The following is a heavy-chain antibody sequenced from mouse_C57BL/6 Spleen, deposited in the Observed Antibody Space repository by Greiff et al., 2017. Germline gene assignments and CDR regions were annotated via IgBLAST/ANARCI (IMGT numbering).Heavy chain of an antibody. J-gene: IGHJ4*01. CDR2: ISSGGDYI. Sequence: EVKVEESGAGLVKPGGSLKLSCAASGFTFSSYAMSWVRQTPEKRLEWVAYISSGGDYIYYADTVKGRFTISRDNARNTLYLQMSSLKSEDTAMYYCTRITGTRDAMDYWGQGTSVTVSS. D-gene: IGHD4-1*01. CDR3: TRITGTRDAMDY. CDR1: GFTFSSYA. V-gene: IGHV5-9-1*02.